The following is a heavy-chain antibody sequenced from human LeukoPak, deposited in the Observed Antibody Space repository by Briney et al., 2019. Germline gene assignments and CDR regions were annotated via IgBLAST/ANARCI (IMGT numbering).Heavy chain of an antibody. CDR2: FDPEDGET. J-gene: IGHJ4*02. Sequence: ASVKVSCKVSGYTLTELSMHWVRQAPGKGLEWMGGFDPEDGETIYAQKFQGRVTMTEDTSTDTAYMELSSLRSEDTAVYYCATVKPLKGDSSAPDYWGQGTLVTVSS. V-gene: IGHV1-24*01. CDR3: ATVKPLKGDSSAPDY. D-gene: IGHD3-22*01. CDR1: GYTLTELS.